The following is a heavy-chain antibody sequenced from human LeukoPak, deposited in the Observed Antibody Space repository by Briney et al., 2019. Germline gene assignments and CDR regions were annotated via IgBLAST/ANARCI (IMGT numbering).Heavy chain of an antibody. CDR1: GYTFTGYY. CDR3: AREAEGSGLVVNWFDP. V-gene: IGHV1-46*01. Sequence: ASVKVSCKASGYTFTGYYMHWVRQAPGQGLEWMGIINPSGGSTSYAQKFQGRVTMTRDTSTSTVYMELSSLRSEDTAVYYCAREAEGSGLVVNWFDPWGQGTLVTVSS. J-gene: IGHJ5*02. D-gene: IGHD6-6*01. CDR2: INPSGGST.